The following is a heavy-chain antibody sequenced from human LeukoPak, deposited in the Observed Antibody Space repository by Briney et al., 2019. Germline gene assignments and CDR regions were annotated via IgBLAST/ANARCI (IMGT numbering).Heavy chain of an antibody. CDR3: TRVSYIDEGIDY. V-gene: IGHV3-7*04. Sequence: GGSLRLSCVASGLPFSSYWMTWVRQAPGKGLEWVANINQDGSKKSYVDSVKGRFTISRDNAKNSLYLQMNSLRAEDTAIYYCTRVSYIDEGIDYWGQGTLVTVSS. J-gene: IGHJ4*02. D-gene: IGHD1-26*01. CDR2: INQDGSKK. CDR1: GLPFSSYW.